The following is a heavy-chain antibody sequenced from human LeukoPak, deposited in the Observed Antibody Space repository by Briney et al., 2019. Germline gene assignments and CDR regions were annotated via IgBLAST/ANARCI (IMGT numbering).Heavy chain of an antibody. Sequence: GGSLRLSCAASGFTFSRYWMSWVRQAPGKGLEWVANIKEDGSEKYYVDSVKGRFTISRDNAKNSLYLQMNSLRVEDTAVYYCARDRWDIVVVPAAFNFDFWGQGTLVTVSS. CDR1: GFTFSRYW. V-gene: IGHV3-7*01. CDR2: IKEDGSEK. D-gene: IGHD2-2*01. CDR3: ARDRWDIVVVPAAFNFDF. J-gene: IGHJ4*02.